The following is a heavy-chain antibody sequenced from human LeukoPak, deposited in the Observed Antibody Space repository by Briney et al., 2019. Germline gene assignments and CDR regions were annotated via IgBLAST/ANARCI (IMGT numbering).Heavy chain of an antibody. CDR3: ASGSLVVVPAAMSY. D-gene: IGHD2-2*01. Sequence: SGTLSLTCAVSGGPISSSNWWSWVRQPPGNGLEWIGEIYHSGSTNYNPSLKSRVTISVDKSKNQFSLKLSSVTAADTAVYYCASGSLVVVPAAMSYWGQGTLVTVSS. J-gene: IGHJ4*02. V-gene: IGHV4-4*02. CDR2: IYHSGST. CDR1: GGPISSSNW.